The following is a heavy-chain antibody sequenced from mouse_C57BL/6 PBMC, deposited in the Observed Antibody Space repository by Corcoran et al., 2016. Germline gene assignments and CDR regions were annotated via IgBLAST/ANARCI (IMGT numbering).Heavy chain of an antibody. J-gene: IGHJ2*01. D-gene: IGHD4-1*01. CDR1: GYTFTDYS. CDR3: ARQTGDY. V-gene: IGHV1-76*01. CDR2: IYPGSGNT. Sequence: QVQLKQSGAELVRPGASVKLSCKASGYTFTDYSINWVKQRPGQGLEWIARIYPGSGNTYYNEKFKGKATLAAEKSASTAYMQPSSLTSEDSAVYFCARQTGDYWCQGTTLTVSS.